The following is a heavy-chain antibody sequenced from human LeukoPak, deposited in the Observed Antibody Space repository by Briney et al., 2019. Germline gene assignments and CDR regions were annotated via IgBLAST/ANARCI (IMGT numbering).Heavy chain of an antibody. Sequence: ASVKVSCKASGYTFTSYAMHWVRQAPGQRLGWMGWINAGNGNTKYSQKFQGRVTITRDTSASTAYMELSSLRSEDTAVYYCARALRYSGSYGWFDPWGQGTLVTVSS. CDR3: ARALRYSGSYGWFDP. CDR2: INAGNGNT. V-gene: IGHV1-3*01. CDR1: GYTFTSYA. D-gene: IGHD1-26*01. J-gene: IGHJ5*02.